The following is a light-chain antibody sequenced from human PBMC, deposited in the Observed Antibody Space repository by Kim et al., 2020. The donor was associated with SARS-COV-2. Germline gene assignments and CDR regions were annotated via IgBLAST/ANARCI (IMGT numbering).Light chain of an antibody. CDR1: HSIRSSY. CDR3: QQSGEG. J-gene: IGKJ1*01. CDR2: GAS. V-gene: IGKV3-20*01. Sequence: EIVLTRSPGTLSLSPGERATLSCRASHSIRSSYLAWYQQKPGQAPRLLIYGASRRATGIPDRFSGSGSGTGFTLTINRLEPEDFAVYYCQQSGEGFGEGTKVDIK.